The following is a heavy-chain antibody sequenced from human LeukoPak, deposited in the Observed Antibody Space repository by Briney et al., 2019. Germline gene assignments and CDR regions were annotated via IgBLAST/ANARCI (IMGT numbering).Heavy chain of an antibody. CDR1: GYTFTSKGYG. V-gene: IGHV1-18*01. Sequence: ASVKVSCKASGYTFTSKGYGISWVRQAPGQGPEWMGWISAYNGNTNYAQNLQGRVTMTRDTSTSTAYMELRSLRSDDTAVYYCARDRPRNWIWPFDYWGQGTLVTVSS. D-gene: IGHD2-2*03. CDR3: ARDRPRNWIWPFDY. CDR2: ISAYNGNT. J-gene: IGHJ4*02.